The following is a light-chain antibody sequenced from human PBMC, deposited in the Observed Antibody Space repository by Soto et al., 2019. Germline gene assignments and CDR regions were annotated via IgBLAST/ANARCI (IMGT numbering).Light chain of an antibody. V-gene: IGKV3-20*01. CDR2: GAS. J-gene: IGKJ1*01. CDR1: QSVSSSY. CDR3: QQYDSSPGT. Sequence: EIVLTQSPGTLSLSPGERVTLSCRASQSVSSSYLAWYQQNLGQAPRLLIYGASSRATGIPDRFSGSRSGTDFTLTISRLEPEDFAVYYCQQYDSSPGTFGQGTKVEIK.